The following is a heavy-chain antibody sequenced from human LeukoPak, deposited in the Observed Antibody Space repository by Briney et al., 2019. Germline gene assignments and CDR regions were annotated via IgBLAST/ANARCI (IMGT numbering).Heavy chain of an antibody. CDR3: ARNNWSDEAYFGY. Sequence: ASVKVSCKASGYTFTGYYMHWVRQAPGQGLEWMGWINPNSGGTNYAQKFQGRVTMTRDTSISTAYMELSRLRSDDTAVYYCARNNWSDEAYFGYWGQGTLVTVSS. D-gene: IGHD1-20*01. V-gene: IGHV1-2*02. CDR1: GYTFTGYY. J-gene: IGHJ4*02. CDR2: INPNSGGT.